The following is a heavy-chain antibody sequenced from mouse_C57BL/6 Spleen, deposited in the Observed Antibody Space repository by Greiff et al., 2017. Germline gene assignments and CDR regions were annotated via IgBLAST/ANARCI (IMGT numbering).Heavy chain of an antibody. D-gene: IGHD2-1*01. CDR2: IDPEDGDT. CDR3: TTGYGNYVSY. V-gene: IGHV14-1*01. CDR1: GFNIKDYY. Sequence: VQLQQSGAELVRPGASVKLSCTASGFNIKDYYMPLVKQRPEQGLEWIGRIDPEDGDTESAPKFQGKATMTADTSSNTAYLQLSSLTSEDTAVDYCTTGYGNYVSYWGQGTTLTVSS. J-gene: IGHJ2*01.